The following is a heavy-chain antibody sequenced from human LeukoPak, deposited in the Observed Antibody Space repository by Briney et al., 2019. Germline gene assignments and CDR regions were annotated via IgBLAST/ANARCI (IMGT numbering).Heavy chain of an antibody. D-gene: IGHD3-3*01. CDR3: ARSGVDRRANWFDP. Sequence: GGSLRLSCAASGFTFSSYSMNWVRQAPGKGLEWVSSISSSSSYIYYADSVKGRFTISRDNAKNSLYLQMNSLRAEDTAVYYCARSGVDRRANWFDPWGQGTLVTVSS. V-gene: IGHV3-21*01. J-gene: IGHJ5*02. CDR2: ISSSSSYI. CDR1: GFTFSSYS.